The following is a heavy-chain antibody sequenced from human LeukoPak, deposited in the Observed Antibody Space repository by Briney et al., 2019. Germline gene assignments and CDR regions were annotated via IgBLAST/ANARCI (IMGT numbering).Heavy chain of an antibody. CDR2: INPNSGGT. Sequence: ASVKVSCKASGYTFTGYYMHWVRQAPGQGLEWMGWINPNSGGTNYAQKFQGRVTMTRDTSISTAYMELSSLRSEDTAVYYCASKGSGSPRYYHYYMDVWGKGTTVTVSS. J-gene: IGHJ6*03. CDR3: ASKGSGSPRYYHYYMDV. V-gene: IGHV1-2*02. D-gene: IGHD2-15*01. CDR1: GYTFTGYY.